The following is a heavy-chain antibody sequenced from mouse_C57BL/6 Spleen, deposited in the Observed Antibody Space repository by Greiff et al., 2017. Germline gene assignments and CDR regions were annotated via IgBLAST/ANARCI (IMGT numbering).Heavy chain of an antibody. D-gene: IGHD1-1*01. Sequence: QVQLQQSGPELVKPGASVKISCKASGYAFSSSWMNWVKQRPGKGLEWIGRIYPGDGDTNYNGKFKGKATLTADKSSSTAYMQLSSLTSEDSAVYFCASSRYYGSNPFAYWGQGTLVTVSA. CDR2: IYPGDGDT. CDR1: GYAFSSSW. J-gene: IGHJ3*01. V-gene: IGHV1-82*01. CDR3: ASSRYYGSNPFAY.